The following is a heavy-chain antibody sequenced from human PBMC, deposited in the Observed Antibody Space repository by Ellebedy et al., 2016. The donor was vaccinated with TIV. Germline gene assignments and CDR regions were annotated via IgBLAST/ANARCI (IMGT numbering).Heavy chain of an antibody. Sequence: GESLKISXAASGFTFSTYAIHWVRQAPGKGLEWVAHISSDGSNKFYADSVQGRFTISRDNSKNTLYLQMNSLRSDDTAVYYCARDGYDILTGYAFDIWGQGTMVAVSS. CDR2: ISSDGSNK. CDR1: GFTFSTYA. V-gene: IGHV3-30-3*01. J-gene: IGHJ3*02. D-gene: IGHD3-9*01. CDR3: ARDGYDILTGYAFDI.